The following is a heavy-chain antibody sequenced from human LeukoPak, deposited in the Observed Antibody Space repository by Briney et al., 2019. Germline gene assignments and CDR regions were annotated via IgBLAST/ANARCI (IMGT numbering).Heavy chain of an antibody. CDR3: ATTFCGGDCYIIEYYFDY. J-gene: IGHJ4*02. V-gene: IGHV4-38-2*01. CDR1: GGSFSGYY. D-gene: IGHD2-21*01. CDR2: IYHSGST. Sequence: PETLSLTCAVFGGSFSGYYWGWIRQPPGKGLEWIGSIYHSGSTYYNPSLKSRVTISVDTSKNQFSLKLSSVTAADTAVYYCATTFCGGDCYIIEYYFDYWGQGTLVTVSS.